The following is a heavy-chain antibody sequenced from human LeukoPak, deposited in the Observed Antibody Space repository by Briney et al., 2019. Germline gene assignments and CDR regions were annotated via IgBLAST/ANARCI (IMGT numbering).Heavy chain of an antibody. CDR3: ARHSPTYYDYDY. CDR2: IHYSGST. V-gene: IGHV4-59*08. CDR1: GGSITNYY. J-gene: IGHJ4*02. Sequence: KPSETLSLTCTVSGGSITNYYWSWIRQPPGQGLEWIGYIHYSGSTNYNPSLKSRVSISVDMSTNQFSLKLTSVTAADTAVYYCARHSPTYYDYDYWGQGTLVTVSS. D-gene: IGHD1-26*01.